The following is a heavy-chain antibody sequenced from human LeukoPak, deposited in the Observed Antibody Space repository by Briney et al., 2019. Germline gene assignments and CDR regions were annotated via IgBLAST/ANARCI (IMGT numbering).Heavy chain of an antibody. J-gene: IGHJ6*04. Sequence: SETLSLTCAVYGGSFSGYYWSWIRQPPGKGLEWIGEINHSGSTNYNPSLKSRVTISVDTSKNQFSLKLSSVTAVDTAVYYCARRYYYYYGMDVWGKGTTVTVSS. CDR3: ARRYYYYYGMDV. CDR1: GGSFSGYY. CDR2: INHSGST. V-gene: IGHV4-34*01.